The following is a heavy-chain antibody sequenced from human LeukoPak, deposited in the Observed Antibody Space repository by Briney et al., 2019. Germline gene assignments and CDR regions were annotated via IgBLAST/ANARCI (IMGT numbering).Heavy chain of an antibody. CDR1: GFSFSSYE. CDR2: ITSSSNNI. D-gene: IGHD1-1*01. Sequence: PGGSPRLSCAASGFSFSSYEMNWVRQAPGKGLEWVAYITSSSNNIYYADSVKGRFTISRDNAKNSLFLQMSSLRAEDTAVYYCARGWDTGIHFNLWGQGTMVTVSS. V-gene: IGHV3-48*03. J-gene: IGHJ3*01. CDR3: ARGWDTGIHFNL.